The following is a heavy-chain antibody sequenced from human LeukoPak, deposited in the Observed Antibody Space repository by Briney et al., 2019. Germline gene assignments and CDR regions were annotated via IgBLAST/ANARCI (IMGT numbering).Heavy chain of an antibody. J-gene: IGHJ4*02. CDR1: GGSFSGYY. CDR3: ARPATYCSSTSCYEVFDY. CDR2: INHSGST. D-gene: IGHD2-2*01. V-gene: IGHV4-34*01. Sequence: SETLSLTCAVYGGSFSGYYWSWIRQPPGKGLEWVGEINHSGSTNYNPSLKRRVTISVGKSKKKFSLKLSSVTAADTAVYYCARPATYCSSTSCYEVFDYWGQGTLVTVSS.